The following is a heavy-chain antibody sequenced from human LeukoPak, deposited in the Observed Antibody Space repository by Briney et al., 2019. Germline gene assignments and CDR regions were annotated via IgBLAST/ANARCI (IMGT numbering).Heavy chain of an antibody. CDR1: AYSINTNSY. V-gene: IGHV4-38-2*01. D-gene: IGHD3-22*01. J-gene: IGHJ3*02. CDR2: SHHGGNT. Sequence: SETLSLACSVSAYSINTNSYWAWIRRPPGKGLEWIGSSHHGGNTYYHPSLKSRVTISIDTSKNQFSLNLYSVTAADTAVYYCARWLGNGFDMWGQGTVVTVSS. CDR3: ARWLGNGFDM.